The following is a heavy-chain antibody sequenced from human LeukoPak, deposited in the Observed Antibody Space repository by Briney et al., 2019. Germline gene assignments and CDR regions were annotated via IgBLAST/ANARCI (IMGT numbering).Heavy chain of an antibody. J-gene: IGHJ4*02. V-gene: IGHV3-33*06. Sequence: PGGSLRLSCAASGFTFSSYGMHWVGQAPGKGLEWVAVIWYDGSNKYYADSVKGRFTISRDNSKNTLYLQMNSLRAEDTAVYYCAKGQYSSGWYSHFDYWGQGTLVTVSS. CDR1: GFTFSSYG. CDR3: AKGQYSSGWYSHFDY. D-gene: IGHD6-19*01. CDR2: IWYDGSNK.